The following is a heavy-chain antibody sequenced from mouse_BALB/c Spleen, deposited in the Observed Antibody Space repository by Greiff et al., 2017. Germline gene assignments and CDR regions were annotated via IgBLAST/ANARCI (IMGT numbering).Heavy chain of an antibody. D-gene: IGHD1-2*01. J-gene: IGHJ4*01. CDR3: ARDQITTAPYYAMDY. CDR1: GYSITSGYY. CDR2: ISYDGSN. Sequence: EVKLVESGPGLVKPSQSLSLTCSVTGYSITSGYYWNWIRQFPGNKLEWMGYISYDGSNNYNPSLKNRISITRDTSKNQFFLKLNSVTTEDTATYYCARDQITTAPYYAMDYWGQGTSVTVSS. V-gene: IGHV3-6*02.